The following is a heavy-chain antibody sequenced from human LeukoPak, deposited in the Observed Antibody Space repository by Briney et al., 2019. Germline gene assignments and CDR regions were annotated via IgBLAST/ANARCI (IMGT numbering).Heavy chain of an antibody. CDR3: AKGPLRGTAAAIDY. Sequence: GGSLRLSCAASGFTFSSYWMSWVRQAPGKGLEWVAVISYDGRNKHYPDSVKGRFTISRDISTDTLWLQMDSLRTEDTAVYYCAKGPLRGTAAAIDYWGQGTLVTVSS. J-gene: IGHJ4*02. D-gene: IGHD2-2*01. CDR1: GFTFSSYW. V-gene: IGHV3-30*18. CDR2: ISYDGRNK.